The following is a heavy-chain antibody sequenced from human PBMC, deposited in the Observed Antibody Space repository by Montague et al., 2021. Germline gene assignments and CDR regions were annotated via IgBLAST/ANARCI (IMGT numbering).Heavy chain of an antibody. D-gene: IGHD2-21*02. V-gene: IGHV4-39*01. J-gene: IGHJ5*02. CDR1: GASINSSPYY. Sequence: SETLSLTCTVSGASINSSPYYWGWIRQPPGKGLEWIGSIYYSANTYYNPSLKSRLSISVDTTKNQFSLRLKSVTAADTAVYHCARVDCDGDCYTFDPWGQGTLVTVPS. CDR3: ARVDCDGDCYTFDP. CDR2: IYYSANT.